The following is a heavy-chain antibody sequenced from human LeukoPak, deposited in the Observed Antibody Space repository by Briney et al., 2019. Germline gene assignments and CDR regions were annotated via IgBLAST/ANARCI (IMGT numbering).Heavy chain of an antibody. CDR2: INSGGST. J-gene: IGHJ4*02. D-gene: IGHD3-10*01. CDR1: GFSVSSNY. CDR3: AKVYYGSGSYYGYFDY. V-gene: IGHV3-53*05. Sequence: GGSLRLSCAASGFSVSSNYMSWVRQAPGKGLEWVSVINSGGSTYYADSVKGRFTISRDNAKNSLYLQMNSLRAEDTALYYCAKVYYGSGSYYGYFDYWGQGTLVTVSS.